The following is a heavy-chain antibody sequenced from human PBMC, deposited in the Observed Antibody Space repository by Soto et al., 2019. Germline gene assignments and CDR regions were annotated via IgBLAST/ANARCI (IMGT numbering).Heavy chain of an antibody. CDR3: ARTRGYSYGTFDY. Sequence: ASVKVSCKASGGTFSSYAISWVRQAPGQGLEWMGGIIPIFGTANYAQKFQGRVTITADESTSTAYMELSSLRSEDTAVYYCARTRGYSYGTFDYWGQGTLVTVSS. V-gene: IGHV1-69*13. CDR1: GGTFSSYA. J-gene: IGHJ4*02. D-gene: IGHD5-18*01. CDR2: IIPIFGTA.